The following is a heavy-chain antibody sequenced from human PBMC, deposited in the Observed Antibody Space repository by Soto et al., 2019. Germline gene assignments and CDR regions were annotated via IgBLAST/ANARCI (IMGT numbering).Heavy chain of an antibody. Sequence: QVQLVESGGGVVQPGTSLRLSCAASGFNFSTYAIHWVRQAPGKGLEWVTMISYDGSKTYYADSVKGRFTISRDSSKNTLYLQMNSLGAEDTAVYYCARGGYSSGWTYFDYRGQGTLVTVSS. CDR2: ISYDGSKT. CDR1: GFNFSTYA. J-gene: IGHJ4*02. V-gene: IGHV3-30*04. D-gene: IGHD6-19*01. CDR3: ARGGYSSGWTYFDY.